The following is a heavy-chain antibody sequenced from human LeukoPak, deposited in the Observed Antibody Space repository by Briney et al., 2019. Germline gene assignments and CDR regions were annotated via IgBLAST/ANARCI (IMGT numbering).Heavy chain of an antibody. D-gene: IGHD3-22*01. CDR3: ARGRIAKIVVVHSFSYGMDV. CDR1: GDSISSYY. J-gene: IGHJ6*02. V-gene: IGHV4-34*01. CDR2: INDYTGDT. Sequence: SETLSLTCTVSGDSISSYYWSWIRHSPGKGLEWIGEINDYTGDTNYNPSLNSRVSISLEKSKNQFSLELRSVTAADTAVYYCARGRIAKIVVVHSFSYGMDVWGQGTTVTVSS.